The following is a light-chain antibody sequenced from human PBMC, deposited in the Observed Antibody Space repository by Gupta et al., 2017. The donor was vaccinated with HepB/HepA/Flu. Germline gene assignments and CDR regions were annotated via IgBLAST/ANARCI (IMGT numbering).Light chain of an antibody. Sequence: DIQMTQSPSTLSASVGDRVTITCRASQSISSWLAWYQQKPGKAPKLLIYKASSLESGVPSRFSGSGSGTEFTLTSSSLKTDDFETYYGQQYNNYTFGQGTKLEIK. J-gene: IGKJ2*01. CDR1: QSISSW. CDR3: QQYNNYT. V-gene: IGKV1-5*03. CDR2: KAS.